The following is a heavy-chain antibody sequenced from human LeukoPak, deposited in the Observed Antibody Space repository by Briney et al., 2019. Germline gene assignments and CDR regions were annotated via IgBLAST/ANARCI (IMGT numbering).Heavy chain of an antibody. J-gene: IGHJ6*03. CDR1: GFTFSSYA. D-gene: IGHD3-22*01. Sequence: GSLRLSCAASGFTFSSYAMSWVRQTPGEGLEWVGEINDSGSTNYNPSLKSRVTISLDTSKKSFSLNLTSVTAADTALYYCARGETGRIITYPRDYHYYMDVWGKGTTVIVSS. CDR3: ARGETGRIITYPRDYHYYMDV. CDR2: INDSGST. V-gene: IGHV4-34*01.